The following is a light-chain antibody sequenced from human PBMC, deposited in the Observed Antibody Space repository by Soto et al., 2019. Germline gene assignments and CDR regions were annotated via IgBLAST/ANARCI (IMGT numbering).Light chain of an antibody. CDR3: QQSYSSPLT. V-gene: IGKV1-39*01. CDR1: QTISRY. J-gene: IGKJ4*01. Sequence: DIHMTQSPSSLSASVGDRVTITCRASQTISRYLNWYQQTAGKAPKLLIYGASNLEGGVPSRFSGSGSGTDFTLTISSLQPEDFAAYYCQQSYSSPLTFGGGTKVDIK. CDR2: GAS.